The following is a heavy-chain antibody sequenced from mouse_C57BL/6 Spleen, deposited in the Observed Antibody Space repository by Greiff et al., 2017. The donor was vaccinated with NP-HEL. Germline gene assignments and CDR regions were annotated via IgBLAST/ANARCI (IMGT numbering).Heavy chain of an antibody. D-gene: IGHD2-3*01. CDR3: ARSGDGYYAFDY. Sequence: QVQLQQPGAELVKPGASVKLSCKAPGYTFTSYWMQWVKQRPGQGLEWIGEIDPSDSYTNYNQKFKGKATLTVDTSSSTAYMQLSSLTSEDSAVYYCARSGDGYYAFDYWGQGTTLTVSS. V-gene: IGHV1-50*01. J-gene: IGHJ2*01. CDR2: IDPSDSYT. CDR1: GYTFTSYW.